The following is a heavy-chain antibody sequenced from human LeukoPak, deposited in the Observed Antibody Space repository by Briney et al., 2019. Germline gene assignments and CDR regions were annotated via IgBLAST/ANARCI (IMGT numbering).Heavy chain of an antibody. CDR2: IVPILGIA. CDR1: GGTFSSYA. V-gene: IGHV1-69*04. D-gene: IGHD5-12*01. Sequence: ASVKVSCKASGGTFSSYAISWVRQAPGQGLEWMGRIVPILGIANYAQKFQGRVTITADKSTSTAYMELSSLRSEDTAVYYCADGSSDIVATPPGYWGQGTLVAVSS. J-gene: IGHJ4*02. CDR3: ADGSSDIVATPPGY.